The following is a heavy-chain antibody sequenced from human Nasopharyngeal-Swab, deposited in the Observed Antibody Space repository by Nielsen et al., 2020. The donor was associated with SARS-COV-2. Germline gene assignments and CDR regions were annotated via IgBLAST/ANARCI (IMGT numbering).Heavy chain of an antibody. CDR2: VIPIFGTA. CDR1: VCSFISYA. D-gene: IGHD3-3*01. Sequence: SSVKVSCKASVCSFISYAIIWVRQAPGRELEWMGGVIPIFGTANYEQKFQGRVKITADKSTSTAYMELSSLRSEDTAVYYCARDDRKDYDFWSGPFDYWGQGTLVTVSS. J-gene: IGHJ4*02. CDR3: ARDDRKDYDFWSGPFDY. V-gene: IGHV1-69*06.